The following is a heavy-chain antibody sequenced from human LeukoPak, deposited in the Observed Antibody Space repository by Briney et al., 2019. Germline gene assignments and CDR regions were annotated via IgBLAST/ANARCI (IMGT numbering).Heavy chain of an antibody. CDR2: IYYSGNT. Sequence: SETLSLTCTVSGDSFSNSGYYWGWIRQPPGKGLEWISSIYYSGNTYYNPSLKSRVTISRNTSKNQFPLKLSSVTAADTAFYYCARRCQAGMAAAGGVDYWGQGTLVTVSS. J-gene: IGHJ4*02. CDR3: ARRCQAGMAAAGGVDY. CDR1: GDSFSNSGYY. D-gene: IGHD6-13*01. V-gene: IGHV4-39*01.